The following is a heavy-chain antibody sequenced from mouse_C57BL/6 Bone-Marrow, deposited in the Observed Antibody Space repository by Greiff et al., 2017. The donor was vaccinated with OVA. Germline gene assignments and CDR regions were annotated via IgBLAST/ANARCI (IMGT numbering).Heavy chain of an antibody. V-gene: IGHV5-12*01. CDR2: ISNGGGST. Sequence: DVMLVESGGGLVQPGGSLKLSCAASGFTFSDYYMYWVRQTPEKRLEWVAYISNGGGSTYYPDTVKGRFTISRDNAKNTLYLQMSRLKSEDTAMYYCARPGYDGVYYAMDYWGQGTSVTVSS. D-gene: IGHD2-2*01. J-gene: IGHJ4*01. CDR3: ARPGYDGVYYAMDY. CDR1: GFTFSDYY.